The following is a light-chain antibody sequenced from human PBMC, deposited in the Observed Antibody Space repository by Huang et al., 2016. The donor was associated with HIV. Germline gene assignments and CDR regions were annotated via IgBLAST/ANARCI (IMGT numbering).Light chain of an antibody. CDR2: AAS. J-gene: IGKJ4*01. Sequence: DIQMTQSPSSLSASVGDRVTITCRASRGISNSLAWYQQQPGKAPKLLLYAASRLQGGVPSRFSGSGSRTDYNLTISSLQPEDSATYYCQQYYNTTLSFGGGTKVEIK. CDR3: QQYYNTTLS. CDR1: RGISNS. V-gene: IGKV1-NL1*01.